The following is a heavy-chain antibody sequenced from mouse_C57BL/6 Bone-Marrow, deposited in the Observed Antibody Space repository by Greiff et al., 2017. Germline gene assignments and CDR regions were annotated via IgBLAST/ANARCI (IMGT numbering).Heavy chain of an antibody. CDR2: IDPSDSYT. D-gene: IGHD1-1*01. V-gene: IGHV1-69*01. CDR1: GYTFTSYW. Sequence: VQLQQPGAELVMPGASVKLSCKASGYTFTSYWMHWVKQRPGQGLEWIGEIDPSDSYTNYNQKFKGKSTLTVDKSSSTAYMQLSSLTSEDSAVYYCARNSGSSPYYAMDYWGQGTSVTVSS. CDR3: ARNSGSSPYYAMDY. J-gene: IGHJ4*01.